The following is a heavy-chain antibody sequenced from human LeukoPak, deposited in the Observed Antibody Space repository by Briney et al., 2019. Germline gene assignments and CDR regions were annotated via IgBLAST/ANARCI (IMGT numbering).Heavy chain of an antibody. D-gene: IGHD1/OR15-1a*01. CDR3: ATNNWNRVDY. V-gene: IGHV3-23*01. CDR1: GFTFSSYA. Sequence: GGSLRLSCAASGFTFSSYAMSWVRQAPGKGLEWVSAISGSGGSASYADSVKGRFTISRDNSKNTLYLQMNSLRAEDTAVYYCATNNWNRVDYWGQGTLVTVSS. J-gene: IGHJ4*02. CDR2: ISGSGGSA.